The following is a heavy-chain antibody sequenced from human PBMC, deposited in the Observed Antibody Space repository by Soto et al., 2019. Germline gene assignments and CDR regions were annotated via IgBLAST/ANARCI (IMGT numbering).Heavy chain of an antibody. CDR1: GGSISSSSYY. D-gene: IGHD3-3*02. J-gene: IGHJ5*02. CDR2: IYYSGST. Sequence: QLQLQESGPGLVKPSETLSLTCTVSGGSISSSSYYWGWIRQPPGKGLAWIGSIYYSGSTHYNPSRKSRVTISVDTSKNQFSLKLSSVTAADTAVYYGASPKIAFYNWFDPWGQGTLVTVSS. V-gene: IGHV4-39*01. CDR3: ASPKIAFYNWFDP.